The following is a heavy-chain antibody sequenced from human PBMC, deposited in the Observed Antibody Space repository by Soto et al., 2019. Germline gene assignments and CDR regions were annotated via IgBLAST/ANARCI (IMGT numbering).Heavy chain of an antibody. CDR3: ARHGRKNGVGYHDAFDI. J-gene: IGHJ3*02. CDR2: IYYSGST. V-gene: IGHV4-39*01. CDR1: GGSISSSSYY. D-gene: IGHD2-8*01. Sequence: SETLSLTCTVSGGSISSSSYYWGWIRQPPGKGLEWIGSIYYSGSTYYNPSLKSRVTISVDTSKNQFSLKLSSVTAADTAVYYCARHGRKNGVGYHDAFDIWGQGTMVTVSS.